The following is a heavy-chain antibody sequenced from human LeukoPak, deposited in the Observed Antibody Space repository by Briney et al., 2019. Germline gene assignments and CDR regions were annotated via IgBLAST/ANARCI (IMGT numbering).Heavy chain of an antibody. CDR3: AREAFVVVPAADYYYYGMDV. D-gene: IGHD2-2*01. CDR2: IFPIFGTA. V-gene: IGHV1-69*13. J-gene: IGHJ6*04. CDR1: LGTFISYA. Sequence: ASVKVSCKASLGTFISYAISWVRPTPGQGVEWVGGIFPIFGTANYAQKFQGRVTITADESTSTDYMELSSLRSEDTAVYYCAREAFVVVPAADYYYYGMDVWGKGTTVTVSS.